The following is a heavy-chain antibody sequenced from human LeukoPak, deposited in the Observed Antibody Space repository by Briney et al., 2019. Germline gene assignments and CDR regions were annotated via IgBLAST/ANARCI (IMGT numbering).Heavy chain of an antibody. Sequence: GRSLRLSCAASGFTFSSYGMHWVRQAPGKGLEWVAFIRYDGSNKYYADSVKGRFTISRDNSKNTLYLQMNSLRAEDTAVYYCAKDRRESTYYYGSGSDNPFDYWGQGTLVTVSS. CDR2: IRYDGSNK. J-gene: IGHJ4*02. CDR3: AKDRRESTYYYGSGSDNPFDY. D-gene: IGHD3-10*01. CDR1: GFTFSSYG. V-gene: IGHV3-30*02.